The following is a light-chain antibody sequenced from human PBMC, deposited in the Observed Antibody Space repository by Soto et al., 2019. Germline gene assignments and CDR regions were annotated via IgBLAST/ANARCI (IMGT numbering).Light chain of an antibody. J-gene: IGKJ2*01. V-gene: IGKV1-5*03. CDR1: QSINSW. Sequence: DIQMTQSPSTLSASVGDRVTITCRASQSINSWLAWYQQKPGKAPGLLIYMASTLESGVPSRFSGSGSGTEFTLTISSLQPDDVATYYCQQYNSFPYTFGQGTNLEI. CDR3: QQYNSFPYT. CDR2: MAS.